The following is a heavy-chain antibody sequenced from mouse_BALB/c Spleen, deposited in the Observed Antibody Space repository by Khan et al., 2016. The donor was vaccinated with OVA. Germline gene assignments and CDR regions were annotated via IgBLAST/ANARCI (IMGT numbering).Heavy chain of an antibody. CDR1: GYTFTNYG. J-gene: IGHJ1*01. CDR3: ARISSYWYSDV. Sequence: QTQLVQSGPELKKPGETVKISCKASGYTFTNYGMNWVKQAPGKGLKWMGWINTYTGEPTYADDFKGRFVFSLVTSASTAYLQISNLKNEDMTTYFCARISSYWYSDVWGAGTTVTVSS. D-gene: IGHD6-2*01. V-gene: IGHV9-1*02. CDR2: INTYTGEP.